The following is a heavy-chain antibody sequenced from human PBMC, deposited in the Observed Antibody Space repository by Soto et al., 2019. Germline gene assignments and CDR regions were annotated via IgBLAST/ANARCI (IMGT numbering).Heavy chain of an antibody. CDR2: INPSGGST. V-gene: IGHV1-46*01. J-gene: IGHJ6*02. D-gene: IGHD2-15*01. Sequence: QVQLVQSGAEVKKPGASVKVSCKASGYTFTSYYMHWVRQAPGQGLEWMGIINPSGGSTSYAQKFQGRVTMTRDTSTSTVYMELSSLRSEATAVYYCAREYRVDCSGGSCYSVEGYGMDVWCQGTTVTVSS. CDR3: AREYRVDCSGGSCYSVEGYGMDV. CDR1: GYTFTSYY.